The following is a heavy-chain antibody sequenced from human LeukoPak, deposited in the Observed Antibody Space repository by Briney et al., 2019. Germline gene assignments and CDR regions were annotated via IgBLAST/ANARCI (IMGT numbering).Heavy chain of an antibody. Sequence: PSETLSLTCVVSGGSISSFYWSWIRQPPGKALEWIGYIYSSGSTSYNPSLKSRVTISVDTSKNQFSLRLSSVTAADTAVYYCASVSEVALRPCWGQGTLVTVSS. D-gene: IGHD5-12*01. CDR1: GGSISSFY. CDR2: IYSSGST. V-gene: IGHV4-59*12. CDR3: ASVSEVALRPC. J-gene: IGHJ4*02.